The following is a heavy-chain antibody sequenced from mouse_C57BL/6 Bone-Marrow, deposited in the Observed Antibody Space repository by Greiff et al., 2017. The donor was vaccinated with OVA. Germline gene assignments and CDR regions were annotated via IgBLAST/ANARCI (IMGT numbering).Heavy chain of an antibody. CDR2: IDPSDSET. D-gene: IGHD4-1*02. Sequence: VQLQQPGAELVRPGSSVKLSCKASGYTFTSYWMHWVKQRPIQGLEWIGNIDPSDSETHYNQKFKDKATLTVDKSSSTAYMQLSSLTSEDSAVYYCARSKPSTGTLCAYWGQGTLVTVSA. CDR3: ARSKPSTGTLCAY. J-gene: IGHJ3*01. CDR1: GYTFTSYW. V-gene: IGHV1-52*01.